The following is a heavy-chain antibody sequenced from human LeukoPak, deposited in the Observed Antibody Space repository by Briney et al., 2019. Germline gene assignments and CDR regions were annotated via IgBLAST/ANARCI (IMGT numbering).Heavy chain of an antibody. Sequence: PGGSLRLSCAASGFTFNTYSLDWVRQAPGKGLEWVSSISHNSNYIYYADSVKGRFTVSRDNAKNSLFLQMNSLRAEDTAVYYRARGVENWGQGTLVTVSS. J-gene: IGHJ4*02. CDR2: ISHNSNYI. V-gene: IGHV3-21*01. CDR3: ARGVEN. CDR1: GFTFNTYS.